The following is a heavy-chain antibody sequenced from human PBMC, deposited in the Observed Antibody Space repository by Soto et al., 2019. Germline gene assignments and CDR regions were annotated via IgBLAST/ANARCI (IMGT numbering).Heavy chain of an antibody. D-gene: IGHD3-10*01. CDR2: IWYDGSNK. V-gene: IGHV3-33*01. Sequence: QVQLVESGGGVVQPGRSLRLSCAASGFTFSSYGMHWVRQAPGKGLEWVAVIWYDGSNKYYADSVKGRFTISRDNSKNTLYLQMNSLRADDTAVYYCARDSRGSGPFDYWGQGTLVTVSS. J-gene: IGHJ4*02. CDR1: GFTFSSYG. CDR3: ARDSRGSGPFDY.